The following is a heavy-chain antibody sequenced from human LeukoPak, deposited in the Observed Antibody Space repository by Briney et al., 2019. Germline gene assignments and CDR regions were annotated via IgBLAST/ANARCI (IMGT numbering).Heavy chain of an antibody. J-gene: IGHJ4*02. D-gene: IGHD2-8*02. CDR3: ARDPSWGMAFDY. CDR2: IWYDGSNK. V-gene: IGHV3-33*01. CDR1: GFTFSSYG. Sequence: GGSLRLSCAASGFTFSSYGMHWVRPAPGKGLEGVAVIWYDGSNKYYADSVKGRFTISRDNSKNTLYLQMNSLRAEDTAVYYCARDPSWGMAFDYWGQGTLVTVSS.